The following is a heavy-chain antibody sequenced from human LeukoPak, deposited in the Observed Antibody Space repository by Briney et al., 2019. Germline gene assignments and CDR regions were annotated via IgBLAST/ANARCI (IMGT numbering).Heavy chain of an antibody. CDR3: ARGPIYDYVWGSYLDP. CDR1: GYSFTSYW. Sequence: GESLKISCKGSGYSFTSYWIGWVRQMPGKGLEWMGIIYPGDSDTRYSPSFQGQVTISADKSISTAYLQWSSLKASDTAMYYCARGPIYDYVWGSYLDPWGQGTLVTVSS. V-gene: IGHV5-51*01. D-gene: IGHD3-16*02. CDR2: IYPGDSDT. J-gene: IGHJ5*02.